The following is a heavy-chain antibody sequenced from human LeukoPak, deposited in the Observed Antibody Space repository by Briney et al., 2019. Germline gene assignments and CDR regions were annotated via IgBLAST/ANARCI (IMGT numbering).Heavy chain of an antibody. CDR1: GFSVSSNY. CDR3: ARVIGVVRADYYFDY. CDR2: IYSGGST. Sequence: GGSRRLSCEASGFSVSSNYMTWVRQAPGKGLEWVSVIYSGGSTYYADSVKGRFIISRDNSKNTVYLQMNSLRAEDTAVYYCARVIGVVRADYYFDYWGQGTLVAVSS. V-gene: IGHV3-53*01. D-gene: IGHD3-10*01. J-gene: IGHJ4*02.